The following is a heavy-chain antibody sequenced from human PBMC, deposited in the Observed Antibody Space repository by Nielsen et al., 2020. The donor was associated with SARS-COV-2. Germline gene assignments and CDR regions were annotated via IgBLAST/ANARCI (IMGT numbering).Heavy chain of an antibody. CDR1: GFTFSSYS. Sequence: GGSLRLSCAASGFTFSSYSMNWVRQAPGKGLEWVSYISSSSSTIYYADSVKGRFTISRDNAKNSLYLQMNSLRAEDTAVYYCARGPGYSSGWYGGVRNWFDPWGQGTLVTVSS. CDR2: ISSSSSTI. D-gene: IGHD6-19*01. CDR3: ARGPGYSSGWYGGVRNWFDP. V-gene: IGHV3-48*01. J-gene: IGHJ5*02.